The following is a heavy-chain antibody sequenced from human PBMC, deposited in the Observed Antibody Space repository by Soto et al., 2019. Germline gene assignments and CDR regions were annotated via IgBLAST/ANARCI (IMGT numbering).Heavy chain of an antibody. D-gene: IGHD1-20*01. CDR1: GYTFTSYD. J-gene: IGHJ4*02. Sequence: ASVKVSCKASGYTFTSYDISWVRQAPGQGLEWMGRISAYNGNTNYAQRLQGRVTMTTDTSTSTAYMELGSLRSDDTAVYYCAREKTSITGTQYYFDYWGQGTLVTVSS. CDR3: AREKTSITGTQYYFDY. V-gene: IGHV1-18*01. CDR2: ISAYNGNT.